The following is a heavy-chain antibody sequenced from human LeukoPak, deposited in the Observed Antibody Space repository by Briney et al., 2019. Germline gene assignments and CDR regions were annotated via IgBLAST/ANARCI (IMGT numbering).Heavy chain of an antibody. V-gene: IGHV3-7*01. CDR2: IKQDGSGK. D-gene: IGHD2-15*01. CDR1: GFTFSSYW. J-gene: IGHJ4*02. CDR3: ARDTFCSGGSCYIY. Sequence: GGSLRLSCAASGFTFSSYWMSWVRQAPGKGLEWVANIKQDGSGKNDVDSVRGRFTISRDNAKNSLYLQMNSLRAEDTAVYYCARDTFCSGGSCYIYWGQGTLVTVSS.